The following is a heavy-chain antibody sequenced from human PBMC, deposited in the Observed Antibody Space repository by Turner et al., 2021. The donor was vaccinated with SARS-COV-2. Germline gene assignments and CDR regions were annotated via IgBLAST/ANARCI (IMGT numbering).Heavy chain of an antibody. Sequence: EVQLLESGGGLVQPGGSLRPSCAASGFTFSSYAMSWVRQAPGKGLEWVSAISGSGGITYYADSVKGRFTISRDNSKNTLYLQMNSLRTEDTAVYYCAKVRVGGPIIVVPAATLDYWGQGTLVTVSS. J-gene: IGHJ4*02. D-gene: IGHD2-2*01. CDR2: ISGSGGIT. CDR3: AKVRVGGPIIVVPAATLDY. CDR1: GFTFSSYA. V-gene: IGHV3-23*01.